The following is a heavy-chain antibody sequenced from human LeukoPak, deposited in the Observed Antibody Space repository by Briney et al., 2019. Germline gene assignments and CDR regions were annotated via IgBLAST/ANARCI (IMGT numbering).Heavy chain of an antibody. V-gene: IGHV3-64*01. CDR1: GFTFSSYA. Sequence: PGGSLRLSCAASGFTFSSYAMHWVRQAPGKGLEYVSAISSNGGSTYYANSVKGRFTISRDNSKNTLYLQMGSLRAEDMAVYYCARSSGSYFFQHWGQGTLVTVSS. CDR3: ARSSGSYFFQH. CDR2: ISSNGGST. D-gene: IGHD1-26*01. J-gene: IGHJ1*01.